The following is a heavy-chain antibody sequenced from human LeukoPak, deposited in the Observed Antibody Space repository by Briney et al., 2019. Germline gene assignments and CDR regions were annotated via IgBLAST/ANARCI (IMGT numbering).Heavy chain of an antibody. J-gene: IGHJ4*02. CDR2: ISGSGGST. CDR1: GFTFSSYA. CDR3: ASQIAVAGTGYFDY. Sequence: GGSLRLSCAASGFTFSSYAMSWVRQAPGKGLEWVSAISGSGGSTYYADSVKGRFTISRDNSKNTLYLQMNSLRAEDTAVYYCASQIAVAGTGYFDYWGQGTLVTVSS. V-gene: IGHV3-23*01. D-gene: IGHD6-19*01.